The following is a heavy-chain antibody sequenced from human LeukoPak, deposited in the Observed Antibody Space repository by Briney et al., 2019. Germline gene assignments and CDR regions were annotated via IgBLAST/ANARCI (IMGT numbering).Heavy chain of an antibody. CDR1: GFTFSSYA. D-gene: IGHD3-3*01. CDR3: ARSNRSPYDFWSGLTPGY. J-gene: IGHJ4*02. CDR2: ISYDGSNK. Sequence: GRSLRLSCAASGFTFSSYAMHWVRQAPGKGLEWVAVISYDGSNKYYADSVKGRFTISRDNSKNTLYLQMNSLRAEDTAVYYCARSNRSPYDFWSGLTPGYWGQGTVVTVSS. V-gene: IGHV3-30-3*01.